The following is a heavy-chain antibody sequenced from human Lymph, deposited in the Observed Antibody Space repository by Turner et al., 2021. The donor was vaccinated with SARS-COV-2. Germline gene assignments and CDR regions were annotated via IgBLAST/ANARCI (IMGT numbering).Heavy chain of an antibody. D-gene: IGHD1-26*01. CDR3: ARGRYSGGGMDV. J-gene: IGHJ6*02. V-gene: IGHV1-8*02. Sequence: QVQLVQSGTEVKKPGDSVKVSCKAPGYTFTSYDINWVRQATGQGLEWRGWMNPNSGNTGYAQKFQGRVTMTRNTSISTAYMELSSLRSEDTAVYYCARGRYSGGGMDVWGQGTTVTVSS. CDR2: MNPNSGNT. CDR1: GYTFTSYD.